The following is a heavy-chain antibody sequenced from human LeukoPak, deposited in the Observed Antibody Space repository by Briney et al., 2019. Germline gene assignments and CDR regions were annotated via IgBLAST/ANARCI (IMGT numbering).Heavy chain of an antibody. CDR1: GFTFNDYA. CDR3: ARDFFPVVDSTWYEIGY. CDR2: ISYDGYDK. D-gene: IGHD2-21*01. Sequence: GGSLRLSCAASGFTFNDYAMYWVRQAPGKGLEWVTLISYDGYDKSYADSVRGRFTISRDNSRNTLYLQMDSPTSEDTAVYYCARDFFPVVDSTWYEIGYWGQGTLVTVSS. J-gene: IGHJ4*02. V-gene: IGHV3-30-3*01.